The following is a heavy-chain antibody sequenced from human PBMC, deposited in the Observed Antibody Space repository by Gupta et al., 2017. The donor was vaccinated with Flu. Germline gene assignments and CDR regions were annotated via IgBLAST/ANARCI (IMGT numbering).Heavy chain of an antibody. CDR3: ASDGGGDCSRGNCYQLTDS. D-gene: IGHD2-15*01. Sequence: HAPGKARGWVSLIIGNVATTANTDSVTDRFTISRNNSKNTLNLQMYSLMAEDTAIYSCASDGGGDCSRGNCYQLTDSWGQGALVTVSS. J-gene: IGHJ4*02. CDR2: IIGNVATT. V-gene: IGHV3-23*01.